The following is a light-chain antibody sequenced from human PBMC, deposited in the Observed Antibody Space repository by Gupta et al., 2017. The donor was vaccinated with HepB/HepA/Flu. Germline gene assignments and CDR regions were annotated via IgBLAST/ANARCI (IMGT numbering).Light chain of an antibody. V-gene: IGLV1-47*01. CDR3: AAWGDSLGGPCV. CDR2: RKN. CDR1: SSNIGSNY. Sequence: QSVLTQPPSVSGTPGQKVNMTCSGSSSNIGSNYVCWYQQLPGTAPKLLIYRKNQRPSGVPDRFSGSKSGTSASLAISGLRSEDEADYYWAAWGDSLGGPCVFVGGTKMTVL. J-gene: IGLJ3*02.